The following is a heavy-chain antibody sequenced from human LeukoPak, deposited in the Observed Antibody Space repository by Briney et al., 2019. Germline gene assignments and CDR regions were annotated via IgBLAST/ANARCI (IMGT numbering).Heavy chain of an antibody. J-gene: IGHJ4*02. CDR1: GFTFSDYY. V-gene: IGHV3-11*04. CDR2: ISRSSSTI. D-gene: IGHD4-11*01. Sequence: GGSLRLSCAASGFTFSDYYMSWIRQAPGKGLEWVSFISRSSSTIYYADSVKGRFTISRDNAKKSLYLQLNSLRAEDTAVYYCVRLYDDYTNGHFDSWGQGTLVTVSS. CDR3: VRLYDDYTNGHFDS.